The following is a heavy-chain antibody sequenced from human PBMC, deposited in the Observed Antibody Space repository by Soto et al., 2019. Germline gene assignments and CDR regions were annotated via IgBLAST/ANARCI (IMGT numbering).Heavy chain of an antibody. V-gene: IGHV3-11*06. CDR1: GFTFSAYY. J-gene: IGHJ4*02. Sequence: QVQLVESGGGLVKPGGSLRLSCAASGFTFSAYYMSWIRQAPGKGLEWVSYISSSSSYTNYADSVKGRFTISRDNAKNSLYLQMNSLRAEDTAVYYCARDVSDYGGFDYWGQGTLVTVSS. D-gene: IGHD4-17*01. CDR2: ISSSSSYT. CDR3: ARDVSDYGGFDY.